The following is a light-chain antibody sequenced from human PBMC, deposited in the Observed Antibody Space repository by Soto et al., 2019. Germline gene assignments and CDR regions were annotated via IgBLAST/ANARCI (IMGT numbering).Light chain of an antibody. CDR3: QVWDAITDHVV. CDR1: NIGSKT. Sequence: SYELTQPPSVSVAPGQTARLTCGGSNIGSKTVHWYQQKPGQAPVLVVYDDADRPSGIPERFSGSNSGNTAALTISRVEAGHEADYYCQVWDAITDHVVFGGGTKLTVL. V-gene: IGLV3-21*02. J-gene: IGLJ2*01. CDR2: DDA.